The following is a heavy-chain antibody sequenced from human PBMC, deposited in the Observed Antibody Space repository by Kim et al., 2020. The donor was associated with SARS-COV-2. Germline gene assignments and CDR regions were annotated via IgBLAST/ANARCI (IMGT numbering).Heavy chain of an antibody. CDR3: GRLDFGDDY. CDR2: GYP. Sequence: GYPYYASSVKGRFTISRDTSESTLYLQMTSLRADDTAVYYCGRLDFGDDYWGQGTLVTVSS. J-gene: IGHJ4*02. V-gene: IGHV3-53*01. D-gene: IGHD4-17*01.